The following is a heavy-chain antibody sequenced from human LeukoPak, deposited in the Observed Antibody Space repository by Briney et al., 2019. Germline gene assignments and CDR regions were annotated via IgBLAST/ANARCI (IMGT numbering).Heavy chain of an antibody. Sequence: GGSLRLSCAASGFTFDDYAMHWVRQAPGKGLEWVSGISWNSGSIGYADSVKGRFTISRDNAKNSLYLQMNSLRAEDTALYYCAKDIVGATGTYYYYGMDVWGQGTTVTVSS. CDR3: AKDIVGATGTYYYYGMDV. D-gene: IGHD1-26*01. CDR1: GFTFDDYA. V-gene: IGHV3-9*01. J-gene: IGHJ6*02. CDR2: ISWNSGSI.